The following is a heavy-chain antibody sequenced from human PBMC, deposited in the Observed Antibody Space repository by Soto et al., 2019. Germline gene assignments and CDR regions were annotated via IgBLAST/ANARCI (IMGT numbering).Heavy chain of an antibody. Sequence: SETLSLTCTVSGGSISSYYWSWIRQPPGKGLEWIGYIYYSGSTNYNPSLKSRVTISVDTSKNHFSLKLSSVTAADTSVYYCARHYYDSTSDAFDIWGKGTMVTVSS. V-gene: IGHV4-59*08. CDR3: ARHYYDSTSDAFDI. J-gene: IGHJ3*02. D-gene: IGHD3-22*01. CDR1: GGSISSYY. CDR2: IYYSGST.